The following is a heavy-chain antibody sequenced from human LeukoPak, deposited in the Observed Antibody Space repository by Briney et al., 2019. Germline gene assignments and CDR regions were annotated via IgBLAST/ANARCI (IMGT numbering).Heavy chain of an antibody. J-gene: IGHJ4*02. CDR3: AKDRNGVYGGNSFLDY. CDR1: GFSFRNSW. D-gene: IGHD4-23*01. CDR2: ISGSGSST. Sequence: GSLRLSCAASGFSFRNSWMSWVRQAPGKGLEWVSIISGSGSSTYYTDSVKGRFTISRDNSKDTLYLQMNSLRAEDTAVYFCAKDRNGVYGGNSFLDYWGQGILVTVSS. V-gene: IGHV3-23*01.